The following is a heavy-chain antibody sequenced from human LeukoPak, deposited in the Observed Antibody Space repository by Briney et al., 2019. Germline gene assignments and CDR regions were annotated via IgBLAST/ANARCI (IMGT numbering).Heavy chain of an antibody. J-gene: IGHJ4*02. Sequence: GGSLRLACAASGFTVSSNYMSWVRQAPGKGLEWVSVIYSGGSTYYADSVKGRFTISRDNSKNTLYLQMNSLRAEDTAVYYCERTPYDSSGYPFDYWGQGTLVTVSS. D-gene: IGHD3-22*01. CDR1: GFTVSSNY. CDR3: ERTPYDSSGYPFDY. V-gene: IGHV3-66*01. CDR2: IYSGGST.